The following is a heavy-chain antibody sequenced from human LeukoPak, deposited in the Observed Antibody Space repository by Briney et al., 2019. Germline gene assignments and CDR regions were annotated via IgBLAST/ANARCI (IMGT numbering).Heavy chain of an antibody. J-gene: IGHJ3*02. V-gene: IGHV4-30-2*01. CDR1: GGSISSGGYY. CDR3: ARGGGYDFWSAYNGSPHDAFDI. D-gene: IGHD3-3*01. Sequence: PSQTLSLTCTVSGGSISSGGYYWSWIRQPPGKGLEWIGYIYHSGSTYYNPSLKSRVTISVDRSKNQFSLKLSSVTAADTAVYYCARGGGYDFWSAYNGSPHDAFDIWGQGTMVTVSS. CDR2: IYHSGST.